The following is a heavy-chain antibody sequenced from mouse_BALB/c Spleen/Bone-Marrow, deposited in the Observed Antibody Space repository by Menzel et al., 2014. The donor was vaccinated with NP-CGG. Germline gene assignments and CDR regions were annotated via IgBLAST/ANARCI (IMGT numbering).Heavy chain of an antibody. V-gene: IGHV1S81*02. CDR3: ARRGEYYGAMDY. CDR1: GYTFNNYW. Sequence: VQLQQPGAELVKPGASVKLSCRASGYTFNNYWMHWVKQRPGQGLEWIGEINPTNGRSNYNEKFKRKATLTVDKSSSAAYMQLSSLTSEDSAVYYCARRGEYYGAMDYWGQGTSVTVSS. CDR2: INPTNGRS. D-gene: IGHD1-1*01. J-gene: IGHJ4*01.